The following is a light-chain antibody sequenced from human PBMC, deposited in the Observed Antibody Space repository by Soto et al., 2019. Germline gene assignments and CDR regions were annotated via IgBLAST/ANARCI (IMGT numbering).Light chain of an antibody. CDR1: QSISSL. J-gene: IGKJ1*01. CDR3: QQRSNWPTWT. CDR2: SAS. V-gene: IGKV3-15*01. Sequence: EIVLTQSPATLSVSPGERATLSCRASQSISSLLAWYQQKPGQAPRLLIYSASTRATGIPARFSGSGSGADFTLTISSLQSEDFAVYYCQQRSNWPTWTFGQGTKVDIK.